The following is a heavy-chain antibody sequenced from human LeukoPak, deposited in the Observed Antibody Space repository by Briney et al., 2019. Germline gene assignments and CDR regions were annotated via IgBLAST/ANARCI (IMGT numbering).Heavy chain of an antibody. Sequence: SETLSLTCTVSGGSISSSSYYWGWIRQPPGKGLEWIGSIYYSGSTYYNPSLKSRVTISVDTSRNQFSLRLSSVTAADTAVYYCARFVVPAVKMPSGFDYWGQGTLVTVSS. D-gene: IGHD2-2*01. CDR2: IYYSGST. J-gene: IGHJ4*02. CDR3: ARFVVPAVKMPSGFDY. CDR1: GGSISSSSYY. V-gene: IGHV4-39*07.